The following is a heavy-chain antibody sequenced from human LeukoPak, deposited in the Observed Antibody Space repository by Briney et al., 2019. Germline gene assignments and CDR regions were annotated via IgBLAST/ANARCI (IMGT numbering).Heavy chain of an antibody. CDR2: ISYSGST. V-gene: IGHV4-59*01. CDR3: ARDPGPHMWWELLDRYYYGMDV. Sequence: PSETLSLTCTVSGGSISSYYWSWIRQPPGKGLEWIGYISYSGSTNYNPSLKSRVTISVDTSKNQFSLKLSSVTAADTAVYYCARDPGPHMWWELLDRYYYGMDVWGQGTTVTVSS. CDR1: GGSISSYY. J-gene: IGHJ6*02. D-gene: IGHD1-26*01.